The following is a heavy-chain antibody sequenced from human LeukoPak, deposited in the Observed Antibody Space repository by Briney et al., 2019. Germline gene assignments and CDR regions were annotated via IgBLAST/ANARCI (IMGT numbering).Heavy chain of an antibody. V-gene: IGHV4-4*07. CDR2: SHASGRT. J-gene: IGHJ4*02. D-gene: IGHD6-19*01. CDR1: GDSIGDYH. CDR3: ARRDITSVWSFNY. Sequence: SGTLSFTGNAPGDSIGDYHWTWIAKPAGKGLSGFGQSHASGRTNYNQPLESRVTVSIDTPERPFSLTKRSATATDTALCFCARRDITSVWSFNYWGQGILVTAS.